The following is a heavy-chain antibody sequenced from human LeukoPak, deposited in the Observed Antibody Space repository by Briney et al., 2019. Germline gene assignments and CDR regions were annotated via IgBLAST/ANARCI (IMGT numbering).Heavy chain of an antibody. V-gene: IGHV1-24*01. J-gene: IGHJ1*01. CDR2: FDPEDGET. Sequence: ASVKVSCTVSGYTLTELSMHWVRQAPGKGLEWMGGFDPEDGETIYAQKFQGRVTMTEDTSTDTAYMELSSLRSEDTAVYYCATFRGSYNAAYFQHWGQGTLVTVSS. CDR1: GYTLTELS. D-gene: IGHD1-26*01. CDR3: ATFRGSYNAAYFQH.